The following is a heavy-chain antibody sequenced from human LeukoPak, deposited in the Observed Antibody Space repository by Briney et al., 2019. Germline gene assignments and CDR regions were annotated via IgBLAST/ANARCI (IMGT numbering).Heavy chain of an antibody. CDR1: GGSLTYYY. V-gene: IGHV4-59*08. Sequence: PSQTLSLTCTVPGGSLTYYYWSCILQPPGKGLEWLRYIYYNGSTSFNPSLKSRVTISLDTSKSQFSLKLSSVPAADTAVYYCARLGYCSGDNCYEETIDYWGQGTLVTVFS. CDR3: ARLGYCSGDNCYEETIDY. CDR2: IYYNGST. J-gene: IGHJ4*02. D-gene: IGHD2-15*01.